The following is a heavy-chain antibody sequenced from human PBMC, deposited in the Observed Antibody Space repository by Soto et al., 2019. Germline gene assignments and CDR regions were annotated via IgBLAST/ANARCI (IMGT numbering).Heavy chain of an antibody. J-gene: IGHJ4*02. D-gene: IGHD1-26*01. CDR3: VGGGPLLSPFQF. V-gene: IGHV3-73*01. Sequence: EVQLVESGGGLVQPGGSLKLSCAASGFIFSDSAMHWVRQASGKGLEYIGRIRSRVNKYETVYVESLKGRFTITRDDSKDTTYLQMDNLKAEDTAVYFCVGGGPLLSPFQFRGQGTLVTVSS. CDR1: GFIFSDSA. CDR2: IRSRVNKYET.